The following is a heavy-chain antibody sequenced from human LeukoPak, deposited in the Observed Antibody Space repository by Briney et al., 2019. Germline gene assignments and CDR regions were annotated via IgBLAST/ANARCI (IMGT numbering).Heavy chain of an antibody. V-gene: IGHV3-7*03. Sequence: GGSLRLSCGTSGFTFSTYWMTWVRQAPGKGLEWVANIKQDASESYYVDSVKGRFTIFRHNAKSSVYLQMSSLRSEDTAVYYCASVVGATPTSYYYYGMDVWGQGTTVTVSS. CDR3: ASVVGATPTSYYYYGMDV. D-gene: IGHD1-26*01. CDR1: GFTFSTYW. J-gene: IGHJ6*02. CDR2: IKQDASES.